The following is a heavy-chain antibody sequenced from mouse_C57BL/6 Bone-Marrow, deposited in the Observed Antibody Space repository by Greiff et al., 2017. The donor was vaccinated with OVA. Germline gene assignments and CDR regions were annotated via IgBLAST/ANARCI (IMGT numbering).Heavy chain of an antibody. J-gene: IGHJ4*01. Sequence: QVQLQQSGAELVRPGASVTLSCKASGYTFTDYEMHWVKQTPVHGLEWIGAIDPETGGTAYNQKFKGKAILTADKSSSTAYMELRSLTSEDSAVYYCTRSLIYDGYYVLLYYAMDYWGQGTSVTVSS. V-gene: IGHV1-15*01. CDR3: TRSLIYDGYYVLLYYAMDY. CDR2: IDPETGGT. D-gene: IGHD2-3*01. CDR1: GYTFTDYE.